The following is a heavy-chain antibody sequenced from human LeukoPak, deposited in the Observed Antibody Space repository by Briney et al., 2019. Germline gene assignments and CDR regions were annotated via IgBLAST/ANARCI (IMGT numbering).Heavy chain of an antibody. Sequence: SVTVSCKASGGTFSSYAISWVRQAPGQGLEWMGGINPIFGTANYAHKFLGRVTLTEDKSKSTAYIELSSLRSADTAVYYCARTVVVKNLTFDPWGQGTLVTVSS. CDR3: ARTVVVKNLTFDP. CDR2: INPIFGTA. CDR1: GGTFSSYA. D-gene: IGHD3-22*01. J-gene: IGHJ5*02. V-gene: IGHV1-69*06.